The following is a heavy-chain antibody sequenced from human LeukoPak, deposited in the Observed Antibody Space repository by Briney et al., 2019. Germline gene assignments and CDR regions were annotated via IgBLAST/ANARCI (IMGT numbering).Heavy chain of an antibody. D-gene: IGHD3-3*01. J-gene: IGHJ4*02. CDR1: GYTVTSYY. CDR3: ARALTIFGVVISLDPFDY. V-gene: IGHV1-2*02. Sequence: ASVKVSCKASGYTVTSYYIHWVRQAPGQGLEWMGIINPNSGGTNYAQKFQGRVTMTRDTSISTAYMELSRLRSDDTAVYYCARALTIFGVVISLDPFDYWGQGTLVTVSS. CDR2: INPNSGGT.